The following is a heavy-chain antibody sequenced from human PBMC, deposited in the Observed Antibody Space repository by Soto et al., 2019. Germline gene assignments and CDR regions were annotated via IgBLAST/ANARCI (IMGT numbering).Heavy chain of an antibody. V-gene: IGHV5-51*01. CDR2: IYPGDSDT. J-gene: IGHJ4*02. D-gene: IGHD3-10*01. CDR1: GYSFTSYW. Sequence: GESLKISCKGSGYSFTSYWIGWVRQMPGKGLEWMGIIYPGDSDTRYSPSFQGQVTISADKSISTAYLQWSSLKASDTAMYYCAKTYYYGSGSYYNLGYFDYWGQGTLVTVSS. CDR3: AKTYYYGSGSYYNLGYFDY.